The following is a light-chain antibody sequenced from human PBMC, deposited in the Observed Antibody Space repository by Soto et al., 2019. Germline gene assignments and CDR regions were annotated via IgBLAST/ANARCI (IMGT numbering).Light chain of an antibody. Sequence: EIVLTQSPATLSLSPGERATLSCRASQSVSSYLGWYQQKPGQAPRLLIYDASNRATGIPARFSGSGSGTDFTLTISSLEPEDFAVYYCQQRNYWPLTFGGGTKVEIK. J-gene: IGKJ4*01. CDR3: QQRNYWPLT. CDR1: QSVSSY. V-gene: IGKV3-11*01. CDR2: DAS.